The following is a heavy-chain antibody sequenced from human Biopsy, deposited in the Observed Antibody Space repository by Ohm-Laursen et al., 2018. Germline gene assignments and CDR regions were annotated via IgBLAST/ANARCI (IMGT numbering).Heavy chain of an antibody. J-gene: IGHJ5*01. CDR3: AGDASQGFDS. Sequence: SLRPSCAASGFTFNNYWMNWVRQAPGKGLVWVSRSNTDGSHTNYADSVKGRFTTSTDNAKNTLYLYMSSLTVEDTAVYFCAGDASQGFDSWGQGTLVTVSS. CDR1: GFTFNNYW. CDR2: SNTDGSHT. V-gene: IGHV3-74*01.